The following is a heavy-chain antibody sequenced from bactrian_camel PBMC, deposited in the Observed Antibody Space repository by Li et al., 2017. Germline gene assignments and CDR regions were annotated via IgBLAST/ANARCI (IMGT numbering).Heavy chain of an antibody. V-gene: IGHV3-2*01. CDR2: MSTDGYST. CDR1: GFSFSNRY. J-gene: IGHJ4*01. CDR3: VGAHG. Sequence: HVQLVESGGGLVQPGGSLRLSCAASGFSFSNRYMSWVRQAPGKGLEWVSSMSTDGYSTYYADSVKGRFTISRDSAKNTAYLQMNSLKSEDTALYYCVGAHGWGQGTQVTVSS. D-gene: IGHD3*01.